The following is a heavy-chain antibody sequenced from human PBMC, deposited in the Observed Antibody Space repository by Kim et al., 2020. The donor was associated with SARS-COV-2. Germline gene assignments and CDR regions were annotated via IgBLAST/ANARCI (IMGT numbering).Heavy chain of an antibody. V-gene: IGHV3-7*04. CDR2: LNQDGSEK. CDR3: VRGIPSA. Sequence: VANLNQDGSEKYYVDPVKGRFSISRDNAKNSLFLQMNSLRAEDTAVYYCVRGIPSAWGQGTLVTVSS. D-gene: IGHD2-21*01. J-gene: IGHJ5*02.